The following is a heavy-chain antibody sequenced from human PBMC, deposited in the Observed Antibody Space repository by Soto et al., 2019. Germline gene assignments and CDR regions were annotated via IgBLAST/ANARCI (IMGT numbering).Heavy chain of an antibody. CDR1: GGSISSGDYY. V-gene: IGHV4-30-4*01. D-gene: IGHD2-2*01. CDR3: ARGMAVRDYYGMDV. Sequence: TLSLTCTVSGGSISSGDYYWSWIRQPPGKGLEWIGYIYYSGSTYYNPSLKSRVTISVDTSKNQFSLKLSSVTAADTAVYYCARGMAVRDYYGMDVWGQGTTVTVSS. J-gene: IGHJ6*02. CDR2: IYYSGST.